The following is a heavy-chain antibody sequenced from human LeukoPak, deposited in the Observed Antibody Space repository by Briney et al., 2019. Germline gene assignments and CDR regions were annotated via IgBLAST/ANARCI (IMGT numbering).Heavy chain of an antibody. CDR1: GFTVSSNY. D-gene: IGHD6-6*01. CDR2: IYSAGST. J-gene: IGHJ4*02. Sequence: GGSLRLSCAASGFTVSSNYMSWVRQAPGKGLEWVSVIYSAGSTYYADSVKGRFTISRDNSKNTLYLQMNSLRAEDTAVYYCARDHSSSSGLDYWGQGTLVTVSS. V-gene: IGHV3-53*01. CDR3: ARDHSSSSGLDY.